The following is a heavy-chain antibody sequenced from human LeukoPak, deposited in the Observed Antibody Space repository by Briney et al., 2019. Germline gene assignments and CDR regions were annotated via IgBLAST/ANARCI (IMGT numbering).Heavy chain of an antibody. V-gene: IGHV4-34*01. Sequence: SETLSLTCAVYGGSFSGYYWSWIRQPPGKGLEWIGEINHSGSTNYNPSLKSRVTISVDTSKNQFSLKLSSVTAADTAVYYCARGPDIVVVVAATAAEYFQHWGQGTLVTVP. J-gene: IGHJ1*01. D-gene: IGHD2-15*01. CDR2: INHSGST. CDR3: ARGPDIVVVVAATAAEYFQH. CDR1: GGSFSGYY.